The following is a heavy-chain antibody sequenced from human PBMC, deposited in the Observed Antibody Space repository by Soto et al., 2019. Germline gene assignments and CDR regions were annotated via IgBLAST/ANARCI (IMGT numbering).Heavy chain of an antibody. J-gene: IGHJ4*02. V-gene: IGHV1-69*01. D-gene: IGHD3-3*02. CDR3: ATVPDYRVVLAAPFDY. CDR1: GGTFSSYA. CDR2: IIPIFGTA. Sequence: QVQLVQSGAEVKKPGSSVKVSCKASGGTFSSYAISWVRQAPGQGLEWMGGIIPIFGTANYAQKFQGRVTITADESTSTAYMELSSLRSEDTAVYYCATVPDYRVVLAAPFDYWGQGTLVTVSS.